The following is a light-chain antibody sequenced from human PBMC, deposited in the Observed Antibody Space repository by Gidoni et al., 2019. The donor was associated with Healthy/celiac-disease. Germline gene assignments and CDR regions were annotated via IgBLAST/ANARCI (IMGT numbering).Light chain of an antibody. Sequence: EIVLTQSPGTLSLSPGERATLSCRASQSVSSSYLAWYQQKPGQAPRLLIYGPSSRATGIPDRFSGSGSGTDFTLTISRLEPEDFAVYYCQQDGSSPPGYTFGQGTKLEIK. CDR1: QSVSSSY. CDR3: QQDGSSPPGYT. CDR2: GPS. V-gene: IGKV3-20*01. J-gene: IGKJ2*01.